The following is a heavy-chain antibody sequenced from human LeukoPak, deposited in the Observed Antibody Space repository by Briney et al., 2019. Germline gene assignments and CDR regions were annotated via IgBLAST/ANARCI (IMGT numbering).Heavy chain of an antibody. V-gene: IGHV3-23*01. D-gene: IGHD4-17*01. J-gene: IGHJ4*02. CDR2: ISANGVRT. Sequence: GGSLRLSCAASGFTFNTYAMSWVRQAPGKGLEWVSLISANGVRTFYADSVKGRFIISRDNSKNTLYLQMDSLRAEDTAVYYCAKFLMTAVTTGFGSWGQGTLVTVSS. CDR1: GFTFNTYA. CDR3: AKFLMTAVTTGFGS.